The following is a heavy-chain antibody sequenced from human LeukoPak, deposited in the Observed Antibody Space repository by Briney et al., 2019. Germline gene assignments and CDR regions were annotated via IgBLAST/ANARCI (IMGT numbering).Heavy chain of an antibody. D-gene: IGHD3-9*01. CDR3: AKAPYYDILTGYPYYFDY. Sequence: PGRSLRLSCAASGFTFDDYAMHRVRQAPGKGLEWVSGISWNSGDIGYADSVKGRFTISRDNSKNTLYLQMNSLRAEDTAVYYCAKAPYYDILTGYPYYFDYWGQGTLVTVSS. CDR1: GFTFDDYA. CDR2: ISWNSGDI. J-gene: IGHJ4*02. V-gene: IGHV3-9*01.